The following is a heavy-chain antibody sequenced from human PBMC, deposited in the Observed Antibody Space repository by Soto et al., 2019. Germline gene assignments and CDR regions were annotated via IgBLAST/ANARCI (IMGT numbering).Heavy chain of an antibody. CDR1: GFTFTSYA. J-gene: IGHJ4*02. D-gene: IGHD6-19*01. Sequence: GGSLRLSCGASGFTFTSYAMTWVRQAPGKGLEWLSAISGSGSDTYYADSVKGRFTISRDNSKNTLDLQMNSLRAEDTAVYYCAKRSSDWVFDYWGQGTLVTVSS. V-gene: IGHV3-23*01. CDR3: AKRSSDWVFDY. CDR2: ISGSGSDT.